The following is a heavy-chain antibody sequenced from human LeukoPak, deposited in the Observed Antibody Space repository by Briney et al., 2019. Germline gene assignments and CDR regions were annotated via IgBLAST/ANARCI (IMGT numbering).Heavy chain of an antibody. CDR1: GYTFTSYD. D-gene: IGHD3-10*01. CDR2: MNPNSGNT. V-gene: IGHV1-8*01. Sequence: GASVKLSCKASGYTFTSYDINWVRQATGQGLEWMGWMNPNSGNTGYAQKFQGRVTMTRNTSISTAYMGLSSLRSEDTAVYYCAKLLWFGESGSGPDDSSGQGTLVTVPS. CDR3: AKLLWFGESGSGPDDS. J-gene: IGHJ4*02.